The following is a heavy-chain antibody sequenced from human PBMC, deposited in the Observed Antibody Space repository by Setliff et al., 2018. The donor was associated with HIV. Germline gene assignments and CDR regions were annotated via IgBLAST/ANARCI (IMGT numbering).Heavy chain of an antibody. J-gene: IGHJ6*02. CDR3: ARGTRIYYGSGKLYYYGMDV. CDR1: GRSFSDYY. D-gene: IGHD3-10*01. CDR2: INHSGTT. Sequence: PSETLSLTCTVYGRSFSDYYWSWIRQPPGKGLEWIGEINHSGTTIYSPSLKSLVTMSVDTSKNQFSLKLSSVTAADTAVYYCARGTRIYYGSGKLYYYGMDVWGQGTTVTVSS. V-gene: IGHV4-34*01.